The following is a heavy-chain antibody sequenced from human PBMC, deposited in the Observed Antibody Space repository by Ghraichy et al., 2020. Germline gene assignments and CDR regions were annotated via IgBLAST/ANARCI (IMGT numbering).Heavy chain of an antibody. V-gene: IGHV3-7*01. J-gene: IGHJ4*02. CDR1: GFTLSSYW. CDR2: IKQDESEK. Sequence: RGSLRLSCAASGFTLSSYWMTWVRQAPGKGLEWVANIKQDESEKYYVDSVKGRFTISRDNAKNSLYLQMSSLRAEDTAVYYCARAGYTYYDSSGYLGYWGQGTLVTVSS. CDR3: ARAGYTYYDSSGYLGY. D-gene: IGHD3-22*01.